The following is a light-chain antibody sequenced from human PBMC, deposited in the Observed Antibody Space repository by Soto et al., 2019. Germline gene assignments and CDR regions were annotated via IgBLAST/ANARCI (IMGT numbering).Light chain of an antibody. CDR3: QVWDGSSDPVV. CDR1: SSNIGGNS. V-gene: IGLV1-51*01. Sequence: QSVMTQPPSVSAAPGQKVTISCSGSSSNIGGNSVSWYQQLPGTAPKLLIYDDDKRPSGIPDRFSGSKSGTSATLGITGFQTGDEADYYCQVWDGSSDPVVFGGGTKVTVL. CDR2: DDD. J-gene: IGLJ2*01.